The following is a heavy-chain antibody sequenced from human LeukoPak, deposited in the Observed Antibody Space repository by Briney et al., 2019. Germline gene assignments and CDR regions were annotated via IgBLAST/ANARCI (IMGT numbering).Heavy chain of an antibody. CDR1: GFTFSRYS. J-gene: IGHJ4*02. Sequence: GGSLRLSCAPSGFTFSRYSMNWARHAPGKGREWVSYISSRSSTLYYADSVKGRFTISRDNAKNSLYLQMNSLSDEDTAVYDCARDSGSDYWGQGTLVTVSS. CDR2: ISSRSSTL. V-gene: IGHV3-48*02. CDR3: ARDSGSDY. D-gene: IGHD3-10*01.